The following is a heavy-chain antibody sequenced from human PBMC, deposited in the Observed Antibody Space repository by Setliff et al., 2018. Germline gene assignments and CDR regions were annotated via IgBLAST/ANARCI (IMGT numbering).Heavy chain of an antibody. Sequence: ASVKVSCKASGYILKSYGISWVRQAPGQGLEWMGWISSYNNDITNYAQRFQGRVTMTTDTSTSAAYMELRSLRSDDTAVYYCSRLVRFCIRTSCQRLSGGEFWGQGTLVTVSS. J-gene: IGHJ4*02. CDR3: SRLVRFCIRTSCQRLSGGEF. CDR2: ISSYNNDIT. V-gene: IGHV1-18*01. CDR1: GYILKSYG. D-gene: IGHD2-2*01.